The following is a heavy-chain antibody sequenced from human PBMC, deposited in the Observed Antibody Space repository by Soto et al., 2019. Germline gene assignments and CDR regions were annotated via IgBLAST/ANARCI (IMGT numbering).Heavy chain of an antibody. Sequence: ETLSLICTVSGRSISSYYWILVRQPPGKGLEWIGYIYYSGSTNYNPSLKSRVTISVDTSKNQFSLKLSSVTAADTAVYYCARSYDYGDPFDYWGQETLSPSPQ. CDR1: GRSISSYY. J-gene: IGHJ4*02. CDR3: ARSYDYGDPFDY. CDR2: IYYSGST. V-gene: IGHV4-59*01. D-gene: IGHD4-17*01.